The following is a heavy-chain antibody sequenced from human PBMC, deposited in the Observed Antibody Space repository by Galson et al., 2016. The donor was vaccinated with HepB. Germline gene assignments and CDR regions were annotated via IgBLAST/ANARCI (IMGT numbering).Heavy chain of an antibody. V-gene: IGHV1-69*13. J-gene: IGHJ6*02. CDR1: GGSFINYA. CDR2: VIPLFGTE. Sequence: SVKVSCKASGGSFINYAFSWVRQAPGQGLEWLGCVIPLFGTENYAQRFQGRVTITADESTHTAHMELRSLRSEDTAIYYCVSAESPSTHYYYGLDLWGQGTTVTVSS. CDR3: VSAESPSTHYYYGLDL. D-gene: IGHD1-1*01.